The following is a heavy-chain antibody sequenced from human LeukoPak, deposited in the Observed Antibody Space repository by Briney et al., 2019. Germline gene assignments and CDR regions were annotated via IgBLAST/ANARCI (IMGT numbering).Heavy chain of an antibody. J-gene: IGHJ4*02. CDR3: ARGRYSGSYTDY. V-gene: IGHV1-2*02. D-gene: IGHD1-26*01. CDR1: GYTFTGYY. CDR2: INPNSGGT. Sequence: ASVKVSCKASGYTFTGYYMHWVRQAPGQGLEWMRWINPNSGGTNYAQKFQGRVTMTRDTSISTAYMELSRLRSDDTAVYYCARGRYSGSYTDYWGQGTLVTVSS.